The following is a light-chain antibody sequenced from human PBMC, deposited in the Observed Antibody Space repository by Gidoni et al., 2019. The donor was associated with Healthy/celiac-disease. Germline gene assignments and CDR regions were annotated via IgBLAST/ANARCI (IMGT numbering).Light chain of an antibody. V-gene: IGLV3-21*04. J-gene: IGLJ3*02. Sequence: SYVLTQPPSVSVAPGKTARITCGGNNIGSKSVHWYQQKPGQAPVLVIYYDSDRPSGIPERFSGSNSGNTATLTISRVEAGDEADYYCQLWDSSSDLPNWVFGGGTKLTVL. CDR1: NIGSKS. CDR2: YDS. CDR3: QLWDSSSDLPNWV.